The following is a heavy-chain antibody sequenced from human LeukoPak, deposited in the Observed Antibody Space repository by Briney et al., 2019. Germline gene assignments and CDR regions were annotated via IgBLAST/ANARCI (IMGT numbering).Heavy chain of an antibody. J-gene: IGHJ4*02. CDR3: ARGSSSYYYDSSAYYELDY. V-gene: IGHV1-69*05. CDR1: GGTFSSYA. Sequence: GASVKVSCKASGGTFSSYAISWVRQAPGQGLEWMGRIIPIFGTANYAQKFQGRVTITTDESTSTAYMELSSLRSEDTAVYYCARGSSSYYYDSSAYYELDYWGQGTLVTVSS. CDR2: IIPIFGTA. D-gene: IGHD3-22*01.